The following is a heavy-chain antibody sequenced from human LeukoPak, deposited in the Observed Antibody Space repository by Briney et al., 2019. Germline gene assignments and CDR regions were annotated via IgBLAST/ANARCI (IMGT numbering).Heavy chain of an antibody. V-gene: IGHV3-23*01. CDR3: AIVHCGGDCYPPYYFYY. Sequence: GGSLRLSCAASGFTFSSYAMSWVRQAPGKGLEWVSAISGSGGSTYYADSVKGRFTISRDNSKNTLYLQMNSLRAEDTAVYYCAIVHCGGDCYPPYYFYYWGRGTVVTVSS. CDR2: ISGSGGST. D-gene: IGHD2-21*01. CDR1: GFTFSSYA. J-gene: IGHJ4*02.